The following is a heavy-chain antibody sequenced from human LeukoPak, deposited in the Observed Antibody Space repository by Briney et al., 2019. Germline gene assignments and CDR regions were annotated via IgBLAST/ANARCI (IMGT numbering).Heavy chain of an antibody. CDR1: GGTFSRYA. Sequence: SVRVSCKASGGTFSRYAISWVRQAPGQGLEWMGGIIPMFGIADYAQKFQGRVTITADESTSTAYMELSSLRSEDTAVYYCARDRPYTGGWRGFDYWGQGTLVTVSS. V-gene: IGHV1-69*13. J-gene: IGHJ4*02. CDR3: ARDRPYTGGWRGFDY. D-gene: IGHD6-19*01. CDR2: IIPMFGIA.